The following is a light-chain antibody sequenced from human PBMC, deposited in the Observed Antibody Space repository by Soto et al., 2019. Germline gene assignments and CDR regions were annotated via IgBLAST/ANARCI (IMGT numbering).Light chain of an antibody. Sequence: QSALTQPASVSGSPGQSITISCTGTSSDVGGYNYVSWYQQHPGKAPKLMIYDVSNRPSGVSNRFSGSKSGNRASLTISGLHAEDEADYYCCSYTSSSTYVFGTGTKVTVL. V-gene: IGLV2-14*01. CDR3: CSYTSSSTYV. CDR2: DVS. CDR1: SSDVGGYNY. J-gene: IGLJ1*01.